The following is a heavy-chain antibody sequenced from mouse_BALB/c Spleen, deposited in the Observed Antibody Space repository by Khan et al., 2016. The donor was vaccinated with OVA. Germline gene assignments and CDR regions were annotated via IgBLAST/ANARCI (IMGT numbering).Heavy chain of an antibody. Sequence: VQLQQSGPELVKPGASVKLSCEASGYTFTSYVIHWVKQTPGQGLEWIGYIYPCNDDTKYNEKFKGKATLTSDTSSSTAYMELRSLTSEDSAVYYCAKNYRYDVYFDYWGQGTTLTVSS. CDR3: AKNYRYDVYFDY. CDR2: IYPCNDDT. J-gene: IGHJ2*01. D-gene: IGHD2-14*01. CDR1: GYTFTSYV. V-gene: IGHV1S136*01.